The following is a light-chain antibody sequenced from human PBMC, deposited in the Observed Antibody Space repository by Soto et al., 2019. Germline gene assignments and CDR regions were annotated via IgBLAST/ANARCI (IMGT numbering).Light chain of an antibody. CDR3: SSYTSSTLLV. V-gene: IGLV2-14*01. J-gene: IGLJ1*01. CDR1: SSDVGGYNY. CDR2: DVS. Sequence: QSALTQPASVSGSPGQSITISCTGTSSDVGGYNYVSWYQQHPGKAPKLMIYDVSNRPSGVSNRFSGSKSGNTASLTISGPQSEDEADYYCSSYTSSTLLVFGTGTKVTVL.